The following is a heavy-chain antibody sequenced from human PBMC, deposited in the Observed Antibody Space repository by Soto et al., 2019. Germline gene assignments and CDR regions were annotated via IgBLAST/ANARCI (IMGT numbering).Heavy chain of an antibody. J-gene: IGHJ4*02. Sequence: PGGSLRLSCTASGFTFNTYGVHWVRQAPGKGLEWVALISPDATTKIYEDSVKGRFTISRNNPKNTLYLQMNILLPEHTAVYYCAAHSGKYGLHFDSWGLGTLVTVSS. CDR3: AAHSGKYGLHFDS. D-gene: IGHD1-1*01. V-gene: IGHV3-30*03. CDR1: GFTFNTYG. CDR2: ISPDATTK.